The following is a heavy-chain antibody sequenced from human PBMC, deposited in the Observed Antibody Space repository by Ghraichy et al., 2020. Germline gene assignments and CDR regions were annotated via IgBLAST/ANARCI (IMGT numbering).Heavy chain of an antibody. CDR2: ISQTEGT. Sequence: SETLSLTCVMYGGSFSDYYWSWIRQSPRKGLEWIGEISQTEGTKYSPSLKSRVTISIDTPNNEFSLKLTSVTAADTAVYYCVRGLDHSKQCYWGQGTLVTVSS. J-gene: IGHJ4*02. V-gene: IGHV4-34*01. D-gene: IGHD4-11*01. CDR1: GGSFSDYY. CDR3: VRGLDHSKQCY.